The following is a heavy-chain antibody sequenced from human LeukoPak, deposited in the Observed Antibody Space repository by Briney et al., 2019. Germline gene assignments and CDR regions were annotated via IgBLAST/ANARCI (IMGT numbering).Heavy chain of an antibody. CDR1: GFTFSGSA. Sequence: GSLRLSCAASGFTFSGSAMHWVRRASGKGLEWVGRIRSKANSYATAYAASVKGRFTISRDDSKNTAYLQMNSLKTEDTAVYYCTRQKPSGSYDYWGQGTLVTVSS. D-gene: IGHD1-26*01. V-gene: IGHV3-73*01. CDR3: TRQKPSGSYDY. J-gene: IGHJ4*02. CDR2: IRSKANSYAT.